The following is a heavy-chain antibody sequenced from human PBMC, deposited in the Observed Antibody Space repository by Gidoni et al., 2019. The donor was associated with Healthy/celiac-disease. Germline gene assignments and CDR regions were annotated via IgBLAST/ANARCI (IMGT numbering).Heavy chain of an antibody. Sequence: EVQLVESGGGLVKPGRSLRLSCTASGFTFGDYAMSWFRQAPGKGLEWVGFIRSKAYGGTTEYAASVKGRFTISRDDSKSIAYLQMNSLKTEDTAVYYCTRDGSGDFWSGYWYYYYYMDVWGKGTTVTVSS. CDR2: IRSKAYGGTT. CDR1: GFTFGDYA. J-gene: IGHJ6*03. V-gene: IGHV3-49*05. CDR3: TRDGSGDFWSGYWYYYYYMDV. D-gene: IGHD3-3*01.